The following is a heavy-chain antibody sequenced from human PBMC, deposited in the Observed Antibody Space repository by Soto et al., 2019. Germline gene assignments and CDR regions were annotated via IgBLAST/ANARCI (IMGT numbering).Heavy chain of an antibody. CDR2: ILYDGSNK. Sequence: GGSLRLSCAASGFTFRSYTMHWVRQAPGKGLEWVAVILYDGSNKNYADSVKGRFTISRDNSKNTLFLQMNNLRAEDTAVYYCARDHLILPAHDFFYGSDVWGRGATVTVSS. J-gene: IGHJ6*02. V-gene: IGHV3-30-3*01. CDR1: GFTFRSYT. CDR3: ARDHLILPAHDFFYGSDV. D-gene: IGHD2-21*02.